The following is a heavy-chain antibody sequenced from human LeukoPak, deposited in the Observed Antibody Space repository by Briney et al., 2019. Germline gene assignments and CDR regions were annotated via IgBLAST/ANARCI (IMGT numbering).Heavy chain of an antibody. Sequence: SETLSLTCAVYGGSFSGYYWSWIRQPPGKGLEWIGEINHSGSTNYNPSLKSRVTISVDTSKNQFSLKPSSVTAADTAVYYCARVRPGIAATGTWAAPVWGQGTLVTVSS. CDR2: INHSGST. D-gene: IGHD6-13*01. CDR3: ARVRPGIAATGTWAAPV. J-gene: IGHJ4*02. V-gene: IGHV4-34*01. CDR1: GGSFSGYY.